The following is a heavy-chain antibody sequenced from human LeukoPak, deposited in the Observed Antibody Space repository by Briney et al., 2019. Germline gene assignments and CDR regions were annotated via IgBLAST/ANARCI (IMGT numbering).Heavy chain of an antibody. CDR3: ARSQPDWTAPGFDN. V-gene: IGHV4-34*01. J-gene: IGHJ3*02. CDR2: INQSGST. Sequence: SETLSLTCTVYGGSLSGYSWSWIRQSPGTGLEWIGEINQSGSTKYNPSLKSRVTMSVETSKKQVSLKLTSVTAADTAVYFCARSQPDWTAPGFDNWGQGTSVSVST. CDR1: GGSLSGYS. D-gene: IGHD1-14*01.